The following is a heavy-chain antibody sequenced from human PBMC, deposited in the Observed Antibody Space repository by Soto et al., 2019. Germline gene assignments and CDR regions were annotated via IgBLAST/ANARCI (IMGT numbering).Heavy chain of an antibody. CDR3: ARDGLGVVVPAAHSTRYYYYGMDV. V-gene: IGHV4-4*07. J-gene: IGHJ6*02. D-gene: IGHD2-2*01. CDR2: IYTSGST. CDR1: GGSISSYY. Sequence: SETLSLTCTVSGGSISSYYWSWIRQPAGKGLEWIGRIYTSGSTNYNPSLKSRVTMSVDTSKNQFSLKLSSVTAADTDVYYCARDGLGVVVPAAHSTRYYYYGMDVWGQGTTVTVSS.